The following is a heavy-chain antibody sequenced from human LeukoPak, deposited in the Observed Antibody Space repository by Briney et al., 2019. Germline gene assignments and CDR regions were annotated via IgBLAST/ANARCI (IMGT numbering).Heavy chain of an antibody. CDR2: INPNSGGT. Sequence: ASVKVSWKASGYTFTGHHMYWVRQAPGQGLEWIGWINPNSGGTNFVQKFQGRVTMTRDTSISTAYMELSSLRSDDTAVYYCALSTVATEAFDIWGQGTMVTVPS. CDR1: GYTFTGHH. J-gene: IGHJ3*02. D-gene: IGHD4-17*01. CDR3: ALSTVATEAFDI. V-gene: IGHV1-2*02.